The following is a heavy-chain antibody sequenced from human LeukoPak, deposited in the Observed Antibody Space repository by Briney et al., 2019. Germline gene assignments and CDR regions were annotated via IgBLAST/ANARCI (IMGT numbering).Heavy chain of an antibody. Sequence: SGTLCLSCAASGFPISSYTMRWVVRPPPREGEGWAGGSYYSGSTNYNRYLKSRVTISVDKSKNQFSLKLSSVTAADTAVYYCARGGGSGSYDSAFDYWGQGTLVTVSS. CDR2: SYYSGST. V-gene: IGHV4-4*02. D-gene: IGHD3-10*01. CDR1: GFPISSYTM. J-gene: IGHJ4*02. CDR3: ARGGGSGSYDSAFDY.